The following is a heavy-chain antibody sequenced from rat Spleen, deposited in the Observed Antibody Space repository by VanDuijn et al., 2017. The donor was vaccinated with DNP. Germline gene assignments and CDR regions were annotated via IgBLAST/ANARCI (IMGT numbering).Heavy chain of an antibody. D-gene: IGHD1-4*01. CDR3: ARHVLHLRVWDY. J-gene: IGHJ2*01. CDR1: GFTFSDYY. Sequence: EVQLVESGGGLVQPGRSLKLSCAASGFTFSDYYMAWVRQAPTKGLEWVAYIRYDGGSTYYGDPVKGRFTISRDNSKSTLYLQMNSLRSEDMATYYCARHVLHLRVWDYWGQGVMVTVSS. V-gene: IGHV5-22*01. CDR2: IRYDGGST.